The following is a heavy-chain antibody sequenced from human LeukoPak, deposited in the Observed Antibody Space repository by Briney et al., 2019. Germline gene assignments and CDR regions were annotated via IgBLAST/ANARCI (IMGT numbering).Heavy chain of an antibody. CDR2: IYYSGST. Sequence: SETLSLTCTVSGGSISSGGYYWSWIRQHPGKGLEWIEYIYYSGSTYYNPSLKSRVTISVDTSKNQFSLKLSSVTAADTAVYYCARAAGASDAFDIWGQGTMVTVSS. J-gene: IGHJ3*02. D-gene: IGHD1-26*01. CDR3: ARAAGASDAFDI. CDR1: GGSISSGGYY. V-gene: IGHV4-31*03.